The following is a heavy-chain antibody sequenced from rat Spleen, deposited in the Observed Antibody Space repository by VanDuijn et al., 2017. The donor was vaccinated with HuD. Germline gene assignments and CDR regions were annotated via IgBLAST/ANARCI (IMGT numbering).Heavy chain of an antibody. CDR2: ISSDGINT. V-gene: IGHV5-58*01. J-gene: IGHJ2*01. Sequence: EVQLVETGGGLVQPGRSLKLSCVASGFTFSNYWMYWVHQAPGKGLEWVSSISSDGINTYYPDSVKGRFTISRHNAENTVYLQMNSLRSEDTATYYGAVAGYGYWGQGVVVSVSS. CDR3: AVAGYGY. CDR1: GFTFSNYW. D-gene: IGHD2-2*01.